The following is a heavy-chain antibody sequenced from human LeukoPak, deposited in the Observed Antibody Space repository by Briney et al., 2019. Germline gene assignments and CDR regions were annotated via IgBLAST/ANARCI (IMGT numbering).Heavy chain of an antibody. Sequence: SETLSLTCTVSGDFISTSSYYWAWIRQPPGRGLEWIGSIYYIGTTYFNPSLESRLSMSVDRSTDQFSLKLHSVTAADTAVYYCARHARREELGHSAFDQWGQGTLVSVSS. CDR1: GDFISTSSYY. CDR3: ARHARREELGHSAFDQ. CDR2: IYYIGTT. D-gene: IGHD3-3*02. J-gene: IGHJ3*01. V-gene: IGHV4-39*01.